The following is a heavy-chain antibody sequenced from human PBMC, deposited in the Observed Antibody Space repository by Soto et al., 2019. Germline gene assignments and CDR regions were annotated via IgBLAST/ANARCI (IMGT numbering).Heavy chain of an antibody. J-gene: IGHJ4*02. CDR2: MNPNTGNS. CDR1: GYTFASYD. Sequence: EASVKVSCEASGYTFASYDSYWVRQATGQGLEWMGWMNPNTGNSGYAQKFQGRVTMTSDTSISTAHMELSSLRSEDTAVYYCARRAETNGWNGFGADKYYFDFWGQGTLVTVSS. CDR3: ARRAETNGWNGFGADKYYFDF. V-gene: IGHV1-8*01. D-gene: IGHD1-1*01.